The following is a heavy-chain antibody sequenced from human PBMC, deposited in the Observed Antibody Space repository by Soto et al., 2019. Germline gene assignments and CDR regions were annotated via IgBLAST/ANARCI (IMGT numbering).Heavy chain of an antibody. V-gene: IGHV1-69*13. CDR2: IIPIFGTA. CDR1: GRTFSSYA. J-gene: IGHJ3*02. D-gene: IGHD5-18*01. Sequence: SVKVSCKASGRTFSSYAISLVRQARGQGLDWMGSIIPIFGTANYADKFHGRVTITAYASTSTPYMELSSLRSEDRAVYYCARESVDTAMVYAFDIWGQGTMVTVSS. CDR3: ARESVDTAMVYAFDI.